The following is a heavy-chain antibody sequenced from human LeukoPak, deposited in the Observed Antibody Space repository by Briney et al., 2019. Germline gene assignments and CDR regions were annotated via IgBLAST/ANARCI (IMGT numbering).Heavy chain of an antibody. J-gene: IGHJ4*02. CDR2: ISYDGSNK. CDR1: GFTFSSYS. D-gene: IGHD5-18*01. CDR3: AKGWIQLWLGSPHDYFDY. Sequence: PGGSLRLSCAASGFTFSSYSMNWVRQAPGKGLEWVAVISYDGSNKYYADSVKGRFTISRDNSKNTLYLQMNSLRAEDTAVYYCAKGWIQLWLGSPHDYFDYWGQGTLVTVSS. V-gene: IGHV3-30*18.